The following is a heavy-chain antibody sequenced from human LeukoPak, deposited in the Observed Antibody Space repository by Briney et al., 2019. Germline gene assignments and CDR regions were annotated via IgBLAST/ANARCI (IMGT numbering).Heavy chain of an antibody. D-gene: IGHD2-15*01. V-gene: IGHV3-23*01. CDR2: ISRGGDVT. CDR1: GFTFSTYA. J-gene: IGHJ4*02. Sequence: GGSLRLSCAASGFTFSTYAMTWVRQAPGKGLEWVSLISRGGDVTYYADSVKGRFTISRDSSKNTLYLQMHSLRAEDTTVYYCAARPGEVAVPYDYWGQGTLVTVSS. CDR3: AARPGEVAVPYDY.